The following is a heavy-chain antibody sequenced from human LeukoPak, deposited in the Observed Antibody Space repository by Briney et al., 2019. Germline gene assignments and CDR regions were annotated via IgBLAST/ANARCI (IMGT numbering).Heavy chain of an antibody. V-gene: IGHV3-74*01. CDR2: IDSDGSTT. Sequence: GGSLRLSCAASGFTFRTYWMHWVRQVPGKGLVWVPRIDSDGSTTSYADFVKGRFTISRDNARNTFYLQMNSLRVEDTAVYYCARDNIRSLDYWGQGTLVTVSS. J-gene: IGHJ4*02. CDR3: ARDNIRSLDY. D-gene: IGHD1-14*01. CDR1: GFTFRTYW.